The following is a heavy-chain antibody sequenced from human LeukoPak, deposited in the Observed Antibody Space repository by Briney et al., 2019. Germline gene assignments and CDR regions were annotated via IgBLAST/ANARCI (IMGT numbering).Heavy chain of an antibody. J-gene: IGHJ4*02. V-gene: IGHV3-23*01. CDR3: AKAGVVVVAATFY. CDR1: GFTFSSYA. CDR2: ISGSGGST. Sequence: GGSLRLSCAASGFTFSSYAMSWVRQAPGKGLEWVSAISGSGGSTYYADSVRGGFTISRDNSKNKLYLQMNRLRAEDTAVYYCAKAGVVVVAATFYWGQGTLVTVSS. D-gene: IGHD2-15*01.